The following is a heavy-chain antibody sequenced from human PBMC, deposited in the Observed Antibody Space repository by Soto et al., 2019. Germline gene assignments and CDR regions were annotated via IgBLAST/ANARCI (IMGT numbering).Heavy chain of an antibody. Sequence: GGSLRLSCAASGFTFSSYSMNWVRQAPGKGLEWVSYISSSSSTIYYADSVKGRFTISRDNAKNSLYLQMNSLRAEDTAVYYCARYYGDSPFDPWGQGTLVTVSS. V-gene: IGHV3-48*01. J-gene: IGHJ5*02. D-gene: IGHD4-17*01. CDR3: ARYYGDSPFDP. CDR2: ISSSSSTI. CDR1: GFTFSSYS.